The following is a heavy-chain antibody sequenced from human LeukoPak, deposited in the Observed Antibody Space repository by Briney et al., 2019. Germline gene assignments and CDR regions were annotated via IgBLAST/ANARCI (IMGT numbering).Heavy chain of an antibody. Sequence: ASETLSLTCTVSGGAISSSSHYWGWIRQPPGKGLEWIGSIYHSGSTVYNPSLKSRVAISVDTSRNQFSLKLSSVTASDTAVYYCARNTTVTDWYLDLWGRGTLVTVSS. CDR1: GGAISSSSHY. CDR2: IYHSGST. CDR3: ARNTTVTDWYLDL. V-gene: IGHV4-39*01. J-gene: IGHJ2*01. D-gene: IGHD4-17*01.